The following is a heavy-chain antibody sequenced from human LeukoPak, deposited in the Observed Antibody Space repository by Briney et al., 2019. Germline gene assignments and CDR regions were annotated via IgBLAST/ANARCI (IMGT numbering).Heavy chain of an antibody. J-gene: IGHJ4*02. CDR1: GFTFSDYY. CDR3: ASYLPSPSSVHFDY. D-gene: IGHD6-19*01. CDR2: ISSSGSTI. Sequence: KPGGSLRLSCAASGFTFSDYYMSWIRQAPGKGLEWVSYISSSGSTIYYADSVKGRFTISRDNAKNSLYLQMNSLRAEDTAVYYCASYLPSPSSVHFDYWGQGTLVTVSS. V-gene: IGHV3-11*01.